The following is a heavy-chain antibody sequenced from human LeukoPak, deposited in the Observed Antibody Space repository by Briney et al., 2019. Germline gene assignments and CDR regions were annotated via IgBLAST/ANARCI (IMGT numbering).Heavy chain of an antibody. CDR2: ISSSSSYI. V-gene: IGHV3-21*01. Sequence: GGSLRLSCAVSGFTFSSYSMNWVRHAPGKWLEWVSSISSSSSYIYYADSVKGRFTISRDNAKNSLYLQMNSLRAEDTAVYYCARDRVDTAMVTSGYYYYYMDVWGKGTMVTVSS. J-gene: IGHJ6*03. CDR1: GFTFSSYS. D-gene: IGHD5-18*01. CDR3: ARDRVDTAMVTSGYYYYYMDV.